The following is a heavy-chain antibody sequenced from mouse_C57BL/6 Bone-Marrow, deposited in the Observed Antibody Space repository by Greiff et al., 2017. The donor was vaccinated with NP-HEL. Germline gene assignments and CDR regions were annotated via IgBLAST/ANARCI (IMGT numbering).Heavy chain of an antibody. V-gene: IGHV5-16*02. CDR1: GFTFSDYY. CDR3: ARGGGLRRRTNAMDN. D-gene: IGHD2-4*01. CDR2: ITYDGSST. J-gene: IGHJ4*01. Sequence: EVHLVESEGGLVQPGSSMKLSCTASGFTFSDYYMAWVRQVPEKGLEWVANITYDGSSTYYLDSLKSRFIMSSANSKNILYLQLRSLTSEDTANYYGARGGGLRRRTNAMDNGGQGTAVTVSS.